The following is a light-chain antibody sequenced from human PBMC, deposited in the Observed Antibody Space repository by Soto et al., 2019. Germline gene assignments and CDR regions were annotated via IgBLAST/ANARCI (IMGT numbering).Light chain of an antibody. CDR1: QSLNSFY. J-gene: IGKJ1*01. CDR2: GSS. Sequence: EIVLTRSPGTLSLSPGERATLSCRASQSLNSFYLAWYQQKLGQAPRLLIYGSSNRATGIPDRFSGSGSGTDFTLTISRLDPEDFAVYYCQQYDTSPRTIGQGTKVEVK. CDR3: QQYDTSPRT. V-gene: IGKV3-20*01.